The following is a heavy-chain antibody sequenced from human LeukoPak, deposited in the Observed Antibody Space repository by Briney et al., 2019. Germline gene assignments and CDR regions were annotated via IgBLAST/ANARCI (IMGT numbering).Heavy chain of an antibody. CDR2: ISSSSSYI. CDR1: GFTFSSYS. J-gene: IGHJ5*02. CDR3: ARGGDGYSRFDP. Sequence: KPGGSLRLSCAASGFTFSSYSMNWVRQAPGKGLEWVSSISSSSSYIYYADSVEGRFTIFRDNAKNSLFLQMNSLRVEDTAVYYCARGGDGYSRFDPWGQGTLVTVSS. V-gene: IGHV3-21*06. D-gene: IGHD5-24*01.